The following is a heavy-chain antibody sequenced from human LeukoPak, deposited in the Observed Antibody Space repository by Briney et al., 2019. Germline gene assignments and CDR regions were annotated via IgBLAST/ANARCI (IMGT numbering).Heavy chain of an antibody. J-gene: IGHJ4*02. V-gene: IGHV3-23*01. CDR3: AKARFGMVIFDN. CDR1: GFTFSSYA. Sequence: PGGSLRLSCAASGFTFSSYAMSWVRQAPGKGLEWVSAISGSGGSTYYAASVKGRFTISRDNSKNTLYLQMNSLRADAPALYYCAKARFGMVIFDNWGQETLVTVSS. CDR2: ISGSGGST. D-gene: IGHD3-3*01.